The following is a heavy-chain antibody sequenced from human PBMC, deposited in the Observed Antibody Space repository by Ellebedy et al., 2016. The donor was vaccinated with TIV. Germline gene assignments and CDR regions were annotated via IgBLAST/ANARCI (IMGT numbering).Heavy chain of an antibody. CDR2: ISYNGNSH. Sequence: GESLKISCAASGFTFSGYGMHWVRPTPGKGLEWLAVISYNGNSHFYADSVNGRITISRDNSKNTLYLQMNSLRAEDTAVYYCAKDHRPLWGGAMDSWGRGALVTVSS. J-gene: IGHJ4*02. D-gene: IGHD3-16*01. V-gene: IGHV3-30*18. CDR3: AKDHRPLWGGAMDS. CDR1: GFTFSGYG.